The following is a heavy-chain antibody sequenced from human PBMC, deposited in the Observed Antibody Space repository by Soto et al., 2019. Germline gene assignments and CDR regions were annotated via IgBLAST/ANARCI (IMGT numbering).Heavy chain of an antibody. CDR3: VLGIAAAGPDY. D-gene: IGHD6-13*01. CDR2: IIPIFGTA. V-gene: IGHV1-69*13. CDR1: GGTFSSYA. J-gene: IGHJ4*02. Sequence: SVKVSCKASGGTFSSYAISWVRQAPGQGLEWMGGIIPIFGTANYAQKFQGRVTITADESTSTAYMELSSLRSEDTAVYYCVLGIAAAGPDYWGQGTLVTVSS.